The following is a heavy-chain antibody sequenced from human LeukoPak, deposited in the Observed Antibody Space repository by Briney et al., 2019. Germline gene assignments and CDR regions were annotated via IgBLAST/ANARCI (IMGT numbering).Heavy chain of an antibody. Sequence: GGSLRLSCAASGFALSSYAMSWVRQAPGKGLEWVSAISGSGGSTYYAASVQGRFTISKDNSKNTLYLQMNSLRAEDTAVYYCAKGFLMAVAAWAFDIWGQGTMVTVSS. D-gene: IGHD6-19*01. CDR2: ISGSGGST. J-gene: IGHJ3*02. V-gene: IGHV3-23*01. CDR1: GFALSSYA. CDR3: AKGFLMAVAAWAFDI.